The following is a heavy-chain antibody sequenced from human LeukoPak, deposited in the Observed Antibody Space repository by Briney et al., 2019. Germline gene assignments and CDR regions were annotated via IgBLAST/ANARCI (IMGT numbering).Heavy chain of an antibody. CDR1: GFTFSSYF. CDR3: VAVTGRPAGGGVYY. CDR2: ISYDGSKI. V-gene: IGHV3-30*07. D-gene: IGHD6-19*01. Sequence: GGSLRLSCAASGFTFSSYFMHWVRQAPGKGLEWVAVISYDGSKIYYADSMKGRFTISRDKSKNTLFLQMNSLRAEDTAVYYCVAVTGRPAGGGVYYWGQGTLVTVSS. J-gene: IGHJ4*02.